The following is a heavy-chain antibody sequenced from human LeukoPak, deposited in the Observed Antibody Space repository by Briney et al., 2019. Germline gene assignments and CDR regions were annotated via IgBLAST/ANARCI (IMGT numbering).Heavy chain of an antibody. CDR1: GFTFSSYE. V-gene: IGHV3-13*01. CDR3: ARERDSSGVDAFDI. CDR2: IGVAGDT. D-gene: IGHD3-22*01. Sequence: GGSLRLSCVGSGFTFSSYEMHWVRQVTGKGLEWVSAIGVAGDTYYAGSVKGRFTISRENAKNALYLQMNSPRAGHTAVYFCARERDSSGVDAFDIWSQGTMVTVSS. J-gene: IGHJ3*02.